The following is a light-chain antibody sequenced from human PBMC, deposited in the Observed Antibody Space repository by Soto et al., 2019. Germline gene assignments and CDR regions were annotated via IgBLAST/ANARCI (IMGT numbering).Light chain of an antibody. CDR1: SSDVGGYNY. Sequence: QSALTQPASVSGSPGQSITISCTGTSSDVGGYNYVSWYQQHPGKAPKLMIYAVSNRPSGVSNRFSGSKSGNTASLTISGLQAEDEADYYCRSYTSSSTLVFGTGTKVTVL. V-gene: IGLV2-14*01. CDR2: AVS. CDR3: RSYTSSSTLV. J-gene: IGLJ1*01.